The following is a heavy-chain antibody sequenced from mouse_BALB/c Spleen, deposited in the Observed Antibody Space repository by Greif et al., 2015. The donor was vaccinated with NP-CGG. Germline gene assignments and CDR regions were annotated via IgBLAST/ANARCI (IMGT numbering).Heavy chain of an antibody. D-gene: IGHD2-3*01. CDR3: AREGYDGYLAWFAY. V-gene: IGHV1-26*01. Sequence: EVKVVESGPELVKPGASVKISCKTSGYTFTEYTMHWMKQSHGKSLEWIGGINPNNGGTSYNQKFKGKATLTVDKSSSTAYMELRSLTSEDSTVYYCAREGYDGYLAWFAYWGQGTLVTVSA. J-gene: IGHJ3*01. CDR1: GYTFTEYT. CDR2: INPNNGGT.